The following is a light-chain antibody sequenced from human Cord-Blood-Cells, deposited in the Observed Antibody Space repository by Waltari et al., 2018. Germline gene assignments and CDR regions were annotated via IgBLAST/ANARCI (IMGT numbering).Light chain of an antibody. CDR2: DVS. Sequence: QSALTQPASVSGSPGQSITISCTGTSSDAGGYHYVSWYQQHPGKAPKLMIYDVSNRPSGVSNRFSGSKSGNTAARTISGLQAEDEADYYCSSYTSSSTVVFGGGTKLTVL. CDR3: SSYTSSSTVV. V-gene: IGLV2-14*01. CDR1: SSDAGGYHY. J-gene: IGLJ2*01.